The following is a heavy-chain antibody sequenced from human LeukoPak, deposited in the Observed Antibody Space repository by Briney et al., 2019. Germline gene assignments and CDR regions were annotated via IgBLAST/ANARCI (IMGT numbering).Heavy chain of an antibody. D-gene: IGHD2-21*01. V-gene: IGHV3-20*04. CDR1: GFTFDDYG. J-gene: IGHJ6*03. Sequence: GGSLRLSCAASGFTFDDYGMSWVRQAPGKGLEWVSCINWNGGSTCYTDSVNGRFTISRDNAKNSLYLQMNSLRADDTAFYYCARVFAVADYCMDVWGKGTTVTVSS. CDR3: ARVFAVADYCMDV. CDR2: INWNGGST.